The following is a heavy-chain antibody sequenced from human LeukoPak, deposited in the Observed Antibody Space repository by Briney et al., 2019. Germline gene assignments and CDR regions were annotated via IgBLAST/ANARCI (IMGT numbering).Heavy chain of an antibody. V-gene: IGHV4-4*07. CDR3: ARRAYSYGYFDY. J-gene: IGHJ4*02. CDR1: GGSISSYY. D-gene: IGHD5-18*01. CDR2: IHTSGST. Sequence: SETLSLTCTVSGGSISSYYWSWIRQPAGKGLEWIGRIHTSGSTNYNPSLKSRVTMSGDTSKNQFSLKLSSVTAADTAVYYCARRAYSYGYFDYWGQGTLVTVSS.